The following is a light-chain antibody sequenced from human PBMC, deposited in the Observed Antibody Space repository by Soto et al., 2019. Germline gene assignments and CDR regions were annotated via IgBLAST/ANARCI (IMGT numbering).Light chain of an antibody. CDR2: GAS. CDR1: QSVSSN. Sequence: EIVLAQSPCTLSLSPGERATLSCRASQSVSSNYLAWYQRKPGQAPRLLIYGASTRATGIPARFSGSESGTEFTLTISSLQSEDFEVYYCQQYKYWPTTFGQGAKVDIK. V-gene: IGKV3-15*01. CDR3: QQYKYWPTT. J-gene: IGKJ1*01.